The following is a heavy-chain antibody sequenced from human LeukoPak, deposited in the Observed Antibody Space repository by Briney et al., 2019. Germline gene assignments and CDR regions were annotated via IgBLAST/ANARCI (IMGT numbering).Heavy chain of an antibody. Sequence: SETLSLTCAVYGGSFSGYYWSWIRQPPGKGLEWIGEINHSGSTNYNPSLKSRVTISVDTYKNQFSLKLSSVTAADTAVYYCARDRSGVYYYDSSGYYDYWGQGTLVTVSS. J-gene: IGHJ4*02. D-gene: IGHD3-22*01. V-gene: IGHV4-34*01. CDR1: GGSFSGYY. CDR3: ARDRSGVYYYDSSGYYDY. CDR2: INHSGST.